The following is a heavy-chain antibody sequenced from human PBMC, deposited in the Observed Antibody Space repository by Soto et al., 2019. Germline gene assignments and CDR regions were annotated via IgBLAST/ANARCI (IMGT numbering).Heavy chain of an antibody. D-gene: IGHD5-18*01. Sequence: ASVKVSCKVSGYTLTELSMHWVRQAPGKGLEWMGGFDPEDGETIYAQKFQGRVTMTEDTSTDTAYKELSSLRSEDTAVYYCATDGTWIQGTYYFDYWGQGTLVTVSS. J-gene: IGHJ4*02. V-gene: IGHV1-24*01. CDR3: ATDGTWIQGTYYFDY. CDR2: FDPEDGET. CDR1: GYTLTELS.